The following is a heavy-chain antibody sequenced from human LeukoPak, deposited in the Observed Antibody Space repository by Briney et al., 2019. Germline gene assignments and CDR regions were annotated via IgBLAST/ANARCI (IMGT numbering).Heavy chain of an antibody. CDR2: IYYSGST. J-gene: IGHJ5*02. D-gene: IGHD6-13*01. V-gene: IGHV4-59*01. CDR1: GGSISSYY. CDR3: ARVPRIEAGATGDWFDP. Sequence: RSETLSLTCTVSGGSISSYYWSWIRQPPGKGLEWIGFIYYSGSTNYNPSLKSRVTISVGTSKNQFFLNLRSVTAADTAVYYCARVPRIEAGATGDWFDPWGQGTVVTVSS.